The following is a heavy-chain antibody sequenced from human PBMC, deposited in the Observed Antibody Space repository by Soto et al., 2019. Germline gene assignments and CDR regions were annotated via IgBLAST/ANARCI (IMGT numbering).Heavy chain of an antibody. V-gene: IGHV4-30-4*01. CDR3: ARDYQLLYFDP. Sequence: PSETLSLTCTVAGGSISSGDYYWSWIRQPPGKGLEWIGYIYYSGSTYYNPSLKSRVTISVDTSKNQFSLKLSSVTAADTAVYYCARDYQLLYFDPWGQGTLVTVSS. CDR2: IYYSGST. D-gene: IGHD2-2*02. J-gene: IGHJ5*02. CDR1: GGSISSGDYY.